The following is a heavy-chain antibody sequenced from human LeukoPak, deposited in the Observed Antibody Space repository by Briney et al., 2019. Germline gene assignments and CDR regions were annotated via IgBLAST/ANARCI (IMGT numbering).Heavy chain of an antibody. CDR1: GLTFSSYW. Sequence: PGGSLRLSCAASGLTFSSYWMHWVRQAPGKGLEWVSRINSDGSSTSYADSVKGRFTISRDNSENTLYLQMNSLRAEDTAVFYCAKDMCSSTSCSRRAFDIWGQGTMVTVSS. J-gene: IGHJ3*02. CDR3: AKDMCSSTSCSRRAFDI. D-gene: IGHD2-2*01. V-gene: IGHV3-74*01. CDR2: INSDGSST.